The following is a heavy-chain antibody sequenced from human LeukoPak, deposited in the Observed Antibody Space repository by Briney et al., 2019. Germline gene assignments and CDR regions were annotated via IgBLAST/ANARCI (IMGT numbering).Heavy chain of an antibody. J-gene: IGHJ4*02. D-gene: IGHD2-2*01. CDR3: AREYCSSTSCGHSDY. CDR1: GYTFTGYY. CDR2: INPNSGGT. Sequence: ASVKVSCKASGYTFTGYYMHWVRQAPGQGLEWMGWINPNSGGTNYAQKFQGRVTMTRDTSISTAYMELSRLRPDDTAVYYCAREYCSSTSCGHSDYWGQGTLVTVSS. V-gene: IGHV1-2*02.